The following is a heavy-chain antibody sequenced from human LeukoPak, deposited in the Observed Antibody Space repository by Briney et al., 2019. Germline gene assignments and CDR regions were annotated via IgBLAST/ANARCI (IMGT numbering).Heavy chain of an antibody. CDR1: GFTFSSYS. J-gene: IGHJ4*02. CDR3: ARGPPSGYYYFNY. Sequence: GGSLRLSCAASGFTFSSYSMNGVRQAPGKGLEWVSSISSSSSYIYYADSVKGRFTISRDNAKNSLFLQMNSLRADDTAVYYCARGPPSGYYYFNYWGQGTLVTVSS. CDR2: ISSSSSYI. V-gene: IGHV3-21*01. D-gene: IGHD3-22*01.